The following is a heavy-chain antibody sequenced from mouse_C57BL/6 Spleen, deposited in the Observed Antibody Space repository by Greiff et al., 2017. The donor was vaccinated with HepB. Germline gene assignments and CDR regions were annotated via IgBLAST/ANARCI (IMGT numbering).Heavy chain of an antibody. CDR3: ARKEGGYSSTDWYFDV. CDR2: IDPSDSYT. D-gene: IGHD2-3*01. V-gene: IGHV1-50*01. Sequence: QVQLKQPGAELVKPGASVKLSCKASGYTFTSYWMQWVKQRPGQGLEWIGEIDPSDSYTNYNQKFKGKATLTVDTSSSTAYMQLSSLTSEDSAVYYCARKEGGYSSTDWYFDVWGTGTTVTVSS. CDR1: GYTFTSYW. J-gene: IGHJ1*03.